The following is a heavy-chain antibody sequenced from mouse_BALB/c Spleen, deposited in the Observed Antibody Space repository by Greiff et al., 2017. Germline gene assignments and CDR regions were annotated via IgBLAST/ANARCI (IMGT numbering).Heavy chain of an antibody. CDR1: GYTFTSYW. V-gene: IGHV1S22*01. Sequence: LQQPGSELVRPGASVKLSCKASGYTFTSYWMHWVKQRPGQGLEWIGNIYPGSGSTNYDEKFKSKATLTVDTSSSTAYMQLSSLTSEDSAVYYCAAYFYGGSWFAYWGQGTLVTVSA. D-gene: IGHD1-1*01. CDR2: IYPGSGST. CDR3: AAYFYGGSWFAY. J-gene: IGHJ3*01.